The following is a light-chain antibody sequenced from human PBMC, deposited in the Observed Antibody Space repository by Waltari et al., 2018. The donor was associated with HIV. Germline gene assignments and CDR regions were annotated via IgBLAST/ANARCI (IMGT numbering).Light chain of an antibody. CDR2: GTS. V-gene: IGKV3-20*01. CDR3: QQYGGSPIT. Sequence: ENVLTQSPGTLSLSPGEGATLSCRASQNVYNNYVAWYQQKAGQAPRLLIYGTSTRATGIPDRVSGSGSGTDFTLNINRLEPEDFAVYYCQQYGGSPITFGQGARLEMK. CDR1: QNVYNNY. J-gene: IGKJ5*01.